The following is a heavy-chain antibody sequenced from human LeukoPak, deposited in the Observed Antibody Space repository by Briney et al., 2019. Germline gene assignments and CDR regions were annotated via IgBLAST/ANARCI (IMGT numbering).Heavy chain of an antibody. Sequence: PGRSLRLSCVASGFTFRSYAMHWVRQAPGKGLEWVIVISSDGTNKYYADSVKGRFTISRDNSKNTLYLQMNSLRAEDTAVYYCAKRGWAQPYYFDYWGQGTLVTVSS. J-gene: IGHJ4*02. CDR1: GFTFRSYA. D-gene: IGHD3-10*01. CDR2: ISSDGTNK. V-gene: IGHV3-30-3*01. CDR3: AKRGWAQPYYFDY.